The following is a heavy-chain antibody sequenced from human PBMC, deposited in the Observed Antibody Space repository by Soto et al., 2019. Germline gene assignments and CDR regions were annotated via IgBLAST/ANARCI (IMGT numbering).Heavy chain of an antibody. CDR1: GGSISSTNW. CDR2: IYHSGST. D-gene: IGHD2-21*01. Sequence: QVQLQESGPGLVKPSGTLSLTCAVAGGSISSTNWWSWVRQHPGKGLEWVGEIYHSGSTNYNPSLKSRVTISVDKSKTQFPLKLSSVTAPVTAVYYCARVLRASTVQFPAYFDYCGQGTLVTVSS. J-gene: IGHJ4*02. CDR3: ARVLRASTVQFPAYFDY. V-gene: IGHV4-4*02.